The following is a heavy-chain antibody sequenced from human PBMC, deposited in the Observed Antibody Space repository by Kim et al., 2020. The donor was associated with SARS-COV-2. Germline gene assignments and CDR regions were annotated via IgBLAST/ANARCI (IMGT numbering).Heavy chain of an antibody. CDR2: IYSGGST. Sequence: GGSLRLSCAASGFTVSSNYMSWVRQAPGKGLEWVSVIYSGGSTYYADSVKGRFTISRDNSKNTLYLQMNSLRAEDTAVYYCARDLAVAGSYYYYGMDVWGQGTTVTISS. V-gene: IGHV3-66*01. CDR3: ARDLAVAGSYYYYGMDV. CDR1: GFTVSSNY. J-gene: IGHJ6*02. D-gene: IGHD6-19*01.